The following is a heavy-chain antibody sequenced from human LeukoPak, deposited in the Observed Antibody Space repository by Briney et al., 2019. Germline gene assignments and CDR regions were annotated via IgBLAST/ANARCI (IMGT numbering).Heavy chain of an antibody. D-gene: IGHD6-13*01. CDR2: IYYSGST. V-gene: IGHV4-59*01. CDR3: ARDPGIADPD. Sequence: SETLSLTCTVSGGSISSYYWSWIRQPPGKGLEWIGYIYYSGSTNYNPSLKSRVTISVDTSKNQFSLKLSSVTAADTAVYYCARDPGIADPDWGQGTLVTVSS. J-gene: IGHJ4*02. CDR1: GGSISSYY.